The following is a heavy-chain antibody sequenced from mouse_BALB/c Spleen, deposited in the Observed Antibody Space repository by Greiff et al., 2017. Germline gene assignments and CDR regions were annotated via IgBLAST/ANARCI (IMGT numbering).Heavy chain of an antibody. J-gene: IGHJ1*01. CDR1: GYTFTSYY. D-gene: IGHD4-1*01. CDR3: TLLTGFDV. V-gene: IGHV1S81*02. Sequence: VQLQQSGAELVKPGASVKLSCKASGYTFTSYYMYWVKQRPGQGLEWIGEINPSNGGTNFNEKFKSKATLTVDKSSSTAYMQLSSLTSEDSAVYYCTLLTGFDVWGAGTTVTVSS. CDR2: INPSNGGT.